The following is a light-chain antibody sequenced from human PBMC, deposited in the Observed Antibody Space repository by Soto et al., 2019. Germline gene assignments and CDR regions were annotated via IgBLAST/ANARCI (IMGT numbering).Light chain of an antibody. Sequence: EIVLTQSPGTLSLSPGERATLSCRASQSFSSSYLAWYQQKPGQAPRLLIYGASSRATGIPDRFSGSGSGTDFTLTISRLEPEDFAVYYCHQYGSSARTFGQGTKVEIK. CDR2: GAS. V-gene: IGKV3-20*01. CDR1: QSFSSSY. J-gene: IGKJ1*01. CDR3: HQYGSSART.